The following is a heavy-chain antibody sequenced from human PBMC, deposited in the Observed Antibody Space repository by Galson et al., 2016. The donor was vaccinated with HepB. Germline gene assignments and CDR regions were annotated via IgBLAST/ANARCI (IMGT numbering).Heavy chain of an antibody. D-gene: IGHD6-13*01. Sequence: SETLSLTCAVYGGAFSGYYWNWIRQTPGKGLEWIGEIELGGSTNHNPSLKSRVAFSVDTTKKQIFLRLRSVTAADTAVYYCARGGLVGSNWRYCFDYWGQGVLVTVSS. CDR1: GGAFSGYY. CDR3: ARGGLVGSNWRYCFDY. V-gene: IGHV4-34*01. CDR2: IELGGST. J-gene: IGHJ4*02.